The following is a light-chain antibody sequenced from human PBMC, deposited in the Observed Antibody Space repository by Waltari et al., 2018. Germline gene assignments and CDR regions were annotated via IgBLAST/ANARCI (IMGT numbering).Light chain of an antibody. J-gene: IGKJ1*01. CDR3: LQYDSYPRT. CDR2: GAS. CDR1: QDITNS. Sequence: DIQMTQSPSSWPASIGDRVTITCRASQDITNSLNWFQQKPGKAPKSLIYGASRLQSGVSSKFSGSGYGTDFTLTISSLQPEDFATYYCLQYDSYPRTFGPGTKVEIK. V-gene: IGKV1-16*02.